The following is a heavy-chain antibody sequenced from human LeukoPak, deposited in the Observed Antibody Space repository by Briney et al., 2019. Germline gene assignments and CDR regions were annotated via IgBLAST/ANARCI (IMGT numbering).Heavy chain of an antibody. D-gene: IGHD6-13*01. J-gene: IGHJ4*02. CDR1: GFTFSSYD. Sequence: GGSLRLSCAASGFTFSSYDMHWVRQATGKGLEWVSAIGTAGDTYYPGSVKGRFTISRENAKNSLYLQKNSLRAGDTAVYYCARVSLSSIDSSSWFYFDYWGQGTLVTVSS. V-gene: IGHV3-13*01. CDR2: IGTAGDT. CDR3: ARVSLSSIDSSSWFYFDY.